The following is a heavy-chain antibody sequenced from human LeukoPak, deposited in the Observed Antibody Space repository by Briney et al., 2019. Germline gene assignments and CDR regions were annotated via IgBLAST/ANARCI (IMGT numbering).Heavy chain of an antibody. CDR1: GGSISSGDYY. CDR2: IYYSGST. J-gene: IGHJ5*02. D-gene: IGHD2-2*01. Sequence: SETLSLTCTVSGGSISSGDYYWSWIRQPPGKGLEWIGCIYYSGSTYYNPSLKSRVTISVDTSKNQFSLKLSSVTAADTAVYYCARAFVVVPAAIINWFDPWGQGTLVTVSS. V-gene: IGHV4-30-4*08. CDR3: ARAFVVVPAAIINWFDP.